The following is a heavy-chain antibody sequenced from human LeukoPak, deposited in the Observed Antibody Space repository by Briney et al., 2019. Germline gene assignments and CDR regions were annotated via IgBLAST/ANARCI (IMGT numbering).Heavy chain of an antibody. CDR1: GGTFSSYA. J-gene: IGHJ4*02. V-gene: IGHV1-18*01. Sequence: ASVTVSCKASGGTFSSYAISWVRQAPGQGLEWLGWISAYNGNTNYAQKLQVRVTMTTDTSTSTASMELRSMRSDDTAVYYCASTGPCSGGSCYPLGYWGPGTLVTVSS. D-gene: IGHD2-15*01. CDR3: ASTGPCSGGSCYPLGY. CDR2: ISAYNGNT.